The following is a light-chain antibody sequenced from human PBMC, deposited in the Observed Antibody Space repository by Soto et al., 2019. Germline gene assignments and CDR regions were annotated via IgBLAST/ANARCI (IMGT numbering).Light chain of an antibody. CDR1: QRVSIN. CDR2: DTS. Sequence: IVMTQSPPTLSVSAGERAALCGRASQRVSINLAWYQQKLGQATRLIIYDTSTRATGIPARFSGSGSGTEFTLTISSLQSEDFAVYYCQQYNNWPPITFGQGTRLEIK. J-gene: IGKJ5*01. V-gene: IGKV3-15*01. CDR3: QQYNNWPPIT.